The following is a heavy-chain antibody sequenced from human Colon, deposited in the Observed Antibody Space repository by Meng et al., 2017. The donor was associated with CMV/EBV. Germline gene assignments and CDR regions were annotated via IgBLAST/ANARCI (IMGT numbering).Heavy chain of an antibody. CDR1: GYSFTNFD. CDR2: MNPATGNT. CDR3: ASILTNTYYYYGMDV. V-gene: IGHV1-8*01. Sequence: ASVKVSCKASGYSFTNFDIYWVRQAPGQGLEWMGWMNPATGNTGYAETLQGRVTMTRDSSISTAYMELSSLRSEDTAVYYCASILTNTYYYYGMDVWGQGTTVTVSS. J-gene: IGHJ6*02.